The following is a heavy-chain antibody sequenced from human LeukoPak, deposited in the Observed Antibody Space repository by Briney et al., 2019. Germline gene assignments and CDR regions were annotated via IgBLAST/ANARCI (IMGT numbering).Heavy chain of an antibody. J-gene: IGHJ4*02. Sequence: ASVKVSCKASGYTFTGYYMHWVRQAPGQGLEWMGWINPNSGGTNYAQKFQGRVTMTRDTSISTAYMELSRLRSDDTAVYYCARDSSSSLWAWYYFDYWGQGTLVTVSS. CDR3: ARDSSSSLWAWYYFDY. V-gene: IGHV1-2*02. CDR1: GYTFTGYY. CDR2: INPNSGGT. D-gene: IGHD6-6*01.